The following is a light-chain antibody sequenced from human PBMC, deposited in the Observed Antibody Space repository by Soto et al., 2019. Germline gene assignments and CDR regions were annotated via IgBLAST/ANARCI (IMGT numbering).Light chain of an antibody. J-gene: IGLJ1*01. Sequence: QSALTQPASVSGSPGQSITISCTGSSSDVGGYNYVSWYQQHPGKVPKLMIYEVTNRPSGVSIRFSGSKSGNTASLTISGLRAEDEADYFCASFTSTGTQVLXPGTKVTVL. V-gene: IGLV2-14*01. CDR2: EVT. CDR3: ASFTSTGTQV. CDR1: SSDVGGYNY.